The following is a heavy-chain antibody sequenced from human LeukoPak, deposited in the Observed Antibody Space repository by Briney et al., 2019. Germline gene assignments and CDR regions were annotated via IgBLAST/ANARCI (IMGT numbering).Heavy chain of an antibody. CDR3: AKEYDILTGYYAFDM. Sequence: GGSLRLSCAASGFTFSRYWMSWVRQVPGKGLEWVANIKEDAGEIYYVDSVKGRFTISRDNAKNTLYLQMNSLRAEDTAVYYCAKEYDILTGYYAFDMWGQGTMVTVSS. CDR2: IKEDAGEI. V-gene: IGHV3-7*01. D-gene: IGHD3-9*01. J-gene: IGHJ3*02. CDR1: GFTFSRYW.